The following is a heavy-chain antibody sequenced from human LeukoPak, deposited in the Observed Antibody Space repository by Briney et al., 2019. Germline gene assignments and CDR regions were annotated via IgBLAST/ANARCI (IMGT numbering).Heavy chain of an antibody. CDR3: ARDEGTSEPFNY. CDR1: GYTFTSYD. J-gene: IGHJ4*02. V-gene: IGHV1-2*02. D-gene: IGHD2-2*01. CDR2: INPNSGGT. Sequence: ASVKVSCKASGYTFTSYDINWVRQATGQGLEWMGWINPNSGGTNYAQKFQGRVTMTRDTSISTAYMELSRLRSDDTAVYYCARDEGTSEPFNYWGQGTLVTVSS.